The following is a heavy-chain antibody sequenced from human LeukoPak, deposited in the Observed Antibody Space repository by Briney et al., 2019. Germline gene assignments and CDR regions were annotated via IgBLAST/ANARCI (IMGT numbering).Heavy chain of an antibody. J-gene: IGHJ4*02. CDR3: ARIGYNHHLDY. D-gene: IGHD5-24*01. V-gene: IGHV1-2*02. Sequence: GASAKVSCKASGYTFTDYYIHWVRQAPGQGLEWMGWINPNSGGTNYAQTFQGRVTMTRDTSITTAYLELSRLRSDDTAVYYCARIGYNHHLDYWGQGTLVTVSS. CDR1: GYTFTDYY. CDR2: INPNSGGT.